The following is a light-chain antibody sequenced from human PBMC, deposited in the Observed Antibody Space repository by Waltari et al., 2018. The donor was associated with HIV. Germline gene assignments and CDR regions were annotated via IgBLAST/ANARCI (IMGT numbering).Light chain of an antibody. V-gene: IGLV7-43*01. CDR2: STA. CDR1: SGAVTSDFH. CDR3: LLYFGGAWV. J-gene: IGLJ3*02. Sequence: QTVVTQESSLTVSPGGTVTLTCASNSGAVTSDFHPNWNQQKPGQTPRALIYSTAYKQSWTPARFSGSLLEGKAALTLSTVQPEDEAAYCCLLYFGGAWVFGGGTKLTVL.